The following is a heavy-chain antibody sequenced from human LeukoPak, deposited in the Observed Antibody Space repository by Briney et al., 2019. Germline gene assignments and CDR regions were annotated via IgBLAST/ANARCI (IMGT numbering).Heavy chain of an antibody. Sequence: PSETLSLTCTVSGGSISSYYWSWIRQPPGKGLEWIGYIYDSGSTNYNPSLKSRVTISVDTSKNQFSLKLSSVTAADTAVYYCARARPGYSYGYNYFDYWGQGTLVTVSS. CDR3: ARARPGYSYGYNYFDY. D-gene: IGHD5-18*01. V-gene: IGHV4-59*01. CDR2: IYDSGST. CDR1: GGSISSYY. J-gene: IGHJ4*02.